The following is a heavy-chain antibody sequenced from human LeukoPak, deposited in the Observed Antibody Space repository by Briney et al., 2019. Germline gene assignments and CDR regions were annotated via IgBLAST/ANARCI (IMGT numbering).Heavy chain of an antibody. CDR1: GYTLTELS. CDR2: FDPEDGET. D-gene: IGHD3-9*01. CDR3: ATVDVLRYFDWLTFGQRATNWFDP. J-gene: IGHJ5*02. V-gene: IGHV1-24*01. Sequence: ASVKVSYKVSGYTLTELSMHWVRQAPGKGLEWMGGFDPEDGETIYAQKFQGRVTMTQDTSTDTAYMELSSLRSEDTAVYYCATVDVLRYFDWLTFGQRATNWFDPWGQGTLVTVSA.